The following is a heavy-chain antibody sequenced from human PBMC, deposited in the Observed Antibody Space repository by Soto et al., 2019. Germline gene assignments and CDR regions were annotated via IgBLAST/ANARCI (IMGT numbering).Heavy chain of an antibody. Sequence: SVKVSCKASGGTFSSYAISWVRQAPGQGLEWMGGIIPIFGTANYAQKFQGRVTITADKSTSTAYMELSSLRSEDKAVYYCASTQYSSSARWFDPWGQGTLVTVSP. CDR3: ASTQYSSSARWFDP. D-gene: IGHD6-6*01. CDR2: IIPIFGTA. CDR1: GGTFSSYA. V-gene: IGHV1-69*06. J-gene: IGHJ5*02.